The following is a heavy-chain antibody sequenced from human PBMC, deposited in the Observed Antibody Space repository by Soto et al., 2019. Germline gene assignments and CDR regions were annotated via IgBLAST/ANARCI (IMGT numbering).Heavy chain of an antibody. CDR2: IKQDGSEK. D-gene: IGHD3-22*01. J-gene: IGHJ4*02. V-gene: IGHV3-7*01. CDR1: GFTFSSYW. Sequence: EVQLVESGGGLVQPGGSLRLSCAASGFTFSSYWMSWVRQAPGKGLEWVANIKQDGSEKYYVDSVKGRFTISRDNAKNSLNLQMNSLRAEDTAVYYCARATDYYESSGSFDYWGQGTLVTVSS. CDR3: ARATDYYESSGSFDY.